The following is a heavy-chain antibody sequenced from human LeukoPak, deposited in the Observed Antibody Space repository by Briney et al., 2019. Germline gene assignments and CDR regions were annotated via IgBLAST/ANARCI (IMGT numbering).Heavy chain of an antibody. Sequence: ASVKVSSKASGYTFTAYYMHWVRQAPGQGLEWMGWINPNSGGTNYAQKFQGRVTMTRDTSISTAYMELSRLRSDDTAVYYCARVYYDILTGLPNWFDPWGQGTLVTVSS. CDR3: ARVYYDILTGLPNWFDP. CDR2: INPNSGGT. J-gene: IGHJ5*02. CDR1: GYTFTAYY. D-gene: IGHD3-9*01. V-gene: IGHV1-2*02.